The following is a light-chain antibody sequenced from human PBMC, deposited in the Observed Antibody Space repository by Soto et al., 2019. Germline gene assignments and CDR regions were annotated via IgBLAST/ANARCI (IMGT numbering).Light chain of an antibody. CDR1: SSDVGGYNY. CDR2: EVS. V-gene: IGLV2-14*01. CDR3: AAWDDSLNVLV. J-gene: IGLJ2*01. Sequence: QSALTQPASVSGSPGQSITISCIGSSSDVGGYNYVSWYQHHPGRVPKPMIFEVSDRPSGVSSRFSGSKSGNTAYLTISGLQSDDETQYYCAAWDDSLNVLVFGGGTKLTVL.